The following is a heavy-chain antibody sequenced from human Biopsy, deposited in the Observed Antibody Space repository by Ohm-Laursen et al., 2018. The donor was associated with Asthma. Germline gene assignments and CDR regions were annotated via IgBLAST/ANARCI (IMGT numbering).Heavy chain of an antibody. Sequence: SLRLSCAASGFTFSHYWMHWVRQAPGRGLVWVSRINGDRSSTSYADSVKGRFTISRDNAKKKLSLQMNSLTAEDTAVYYCARGYDSSSWGQGTPVTVSS. V-gene: IGHV3-74*01. CDR1: GFTFSHYW. CDR3: ARGYDSSS. D-gene: IGHD6-6*01. J-gene: IGHJ5*02. CDR2: INGDRSST.